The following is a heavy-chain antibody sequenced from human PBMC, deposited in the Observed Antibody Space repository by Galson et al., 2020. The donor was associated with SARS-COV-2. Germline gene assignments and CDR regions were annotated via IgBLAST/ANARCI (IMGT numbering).Heavy chain of an antibody. CDR2: ISSSGSTI. CDR1: GFTFSSYE. D-gene: IGHD5-18*01. J-gene: IGHJ6*02. V-gene: IGHV3-48*03. CDR3: ASYTAPTYYYYYGMDV. Sequence: GESLKISCADSGFTFSSYEMNWVRQAPGKGLEWVSYISSSGSTIYYADSVKGRFTISRDNAKNSLYLQMNSLRAEDTAVYYCASYTAPTYYYYYGMDVWGQGTTVTVSS.